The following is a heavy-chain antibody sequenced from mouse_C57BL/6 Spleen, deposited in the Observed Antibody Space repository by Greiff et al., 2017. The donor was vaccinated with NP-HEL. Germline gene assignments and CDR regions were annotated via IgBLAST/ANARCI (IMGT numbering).Heavy chain of an antibody. D-gene: IGHD1-1*01. CDR1: GYTFTSYW. J-gene: IGHJ3*01. CDR2: IHPNSGST. CDR3: ALYGSSPD. V-gene: IGHV1-64*01. Sequence: QVHVKQPGAELVKPGASVKLSCKASGYTFTSYWMHWVKQRPGQGLEWIGMIHPNSGSTNYNEKFKSKATLTVDKSSSTAYMQLSRLTSEDSAVYYCALYGSSPDWGQGTLVTVSA.